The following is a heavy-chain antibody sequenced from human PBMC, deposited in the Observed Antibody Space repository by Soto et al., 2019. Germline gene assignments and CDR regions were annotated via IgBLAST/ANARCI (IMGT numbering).Heavy chain of an antibody. CDR2: ISENGGSRGGT. J-gene: IGHJ3*02. Sequence: GGSLMLSCKSSGFTFSSSSMSWVRQAPGQGLEWVASISENGGSRGGTYYADSVKGRFTISRDNSNSTLYLQTDSLRGADTAVYYCASAKAVVVAALGIWGQGTMVNVSS. CDR1: GFTFSSSS. CDR3: ASAKAVVVAALGI. D-gene: IGHD2-15*01. V-gene: IGHV3-23*01.